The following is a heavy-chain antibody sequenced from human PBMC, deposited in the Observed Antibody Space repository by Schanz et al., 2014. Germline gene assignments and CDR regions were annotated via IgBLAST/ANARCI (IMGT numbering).Heavy chain of an antibody. D-gene: IGHD2-8*02. CDR1: GGTFSSYT. J-gene: IGHJ3*01. Sequence: QVQLVQSGGEMKKPGSSVKVSCKLSGGTFSSYTISWMRQAPGQGLEWVGWISPYTGNTHYFDKMEGRVTMTTDTSTSTAYMELRSLRSDDTAMYYCATMWGYCTATACQILEVLDVWGQGTMVTVSS. CDR2: ISPYTGNT. CDR3: ATMWGYCTATACQILEVLDV. V-gene: IGHV1-18*01.